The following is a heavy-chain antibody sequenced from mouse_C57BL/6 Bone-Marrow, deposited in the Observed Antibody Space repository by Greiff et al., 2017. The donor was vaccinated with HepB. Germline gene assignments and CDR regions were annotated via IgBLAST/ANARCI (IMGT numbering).Heavy chain of an antibody. J-gene: IGHJ2*01. Sequence: QVQLQQPGAELVKPGASVKLSCKASGYTFTSYWMQWVKQRPGQGLEWIGEIDPSDSYTNYNQKFKGKATLTVDTSSSTAYMQLSSLTSEDSEVYYCAREGYGYDLDYWGQGTTLTVSA. CDR2: IDPSDSYT. CDR1: GYTFTSYW. D-gene: IGHD2-2*01. V-gene: IGHV1-50*01. CDR3: AREGYGYDLDY.